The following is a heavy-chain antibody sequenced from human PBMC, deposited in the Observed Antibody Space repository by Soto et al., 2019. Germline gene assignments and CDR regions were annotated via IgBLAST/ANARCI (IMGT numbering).Heavy chain of an antibody. CDR3: ARDLFDFSEAVAGPGGDY. CDR2: INAGNGNT. V-gene: IGHV1-3*05. J-gene: IGHJ4*02. CDR1: GYTFTSYA. Sequence: QVQLVQSGAEEKKPGASVKVSCKASGYTFTSYAMHWVRQAPGQRLEWMGWINAGNGNTKYSQKFQGRVTITRDTSASTAYMALSSLRSEDTAVYYCARDLFDFSEAVAGPGGDYWGQGTLVTVSS. D-gene: IGHD6-19*01.